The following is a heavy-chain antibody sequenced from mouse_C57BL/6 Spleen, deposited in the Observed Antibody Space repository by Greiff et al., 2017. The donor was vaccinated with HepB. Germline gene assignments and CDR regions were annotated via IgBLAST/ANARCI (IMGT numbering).Heavy chain of an antibody. Sequence: QLQQPGTELVKPGASVKLSCKASGYTFTSYWMHWVKQRPGQGLEWIGNINPSNGGTNYNEQFKSKATLTVDKSSSTAYMQLSSLTSEDSAVYYCAREAGDYDLAWFAYWGQGTLVTVSA. CDR3: AREAGDYDLAWFAY. CDR1: GYTFTSYW. J-gene: IGHJ3*01. V-gene: IGHV1-53*01. D-gene: IGHD2-4*01. CDR2: INPSNGGT.